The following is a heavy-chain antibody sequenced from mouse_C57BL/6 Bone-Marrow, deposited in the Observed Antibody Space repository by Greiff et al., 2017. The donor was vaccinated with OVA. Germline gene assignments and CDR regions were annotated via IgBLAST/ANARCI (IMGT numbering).Heavy chain of an antibody. D-gene: IGHD3-2*01. CDR1: VYAFSSSW. Sequence: VQLQQSGPELVKPGASVKISCKASVYAFSSSWMNWVKQRPGKGLEWIGRIYPGDGDTNYNGKFKGKATLTADKSSSTAYMPLSSLTSEDSAVYYCADSLLMDYWGQGTSVTVSS. J-gene: IGHJ4*01. CDR3: ADSLLMDY. CDR2: IYPGDGDT. V-gene: IGHV1-82*01.